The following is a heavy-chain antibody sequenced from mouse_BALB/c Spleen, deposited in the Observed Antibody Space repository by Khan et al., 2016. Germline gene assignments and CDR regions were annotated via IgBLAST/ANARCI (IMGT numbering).Heavy chain of an antibody. CDR3: ARDRYGIDRSFDD. J-gene: IGHJ2*01. CDR1: GFSLTSYG. V-gene: IGHV2-9*02. D-gene: IGHD1-1*01. Sequence: QVQLKESGPGLVAPSQNLSITCTVSGFSLTSYGVHWVRQPPGKGLEWLGVIWPGGSTNYNSDLMSRLSISKDNSKSQVFLKLNSLQTVDTALYYFARDRYGIDRSFDDWGKGTTLTVSS. CDR2: IWPGGST.